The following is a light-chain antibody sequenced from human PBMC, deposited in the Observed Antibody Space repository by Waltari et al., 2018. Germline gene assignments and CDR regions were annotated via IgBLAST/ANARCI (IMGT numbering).Light chain of an antibody. Sequence: QSALPQPASVSGSPGPSLTIPCPGTSSDFGAFNHVSWYQQHPGKAPKLMIYDVSNRPSGISYRFSGSKSGNMASLTISGLQAEDEADYYCSSYTSSSTRVFGGGTKLTVL. CDR2: DVS. V-gene: IGLV2-14*03. CDR3: SSYTSSSTRV. CDR1: SSDFGAFNH. J-gene: IGLJ3*02.